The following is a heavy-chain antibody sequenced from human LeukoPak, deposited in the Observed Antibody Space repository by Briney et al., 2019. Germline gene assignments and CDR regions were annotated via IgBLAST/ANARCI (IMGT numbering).Heavy chain of an antibody. J-gene: IGHJ4*02. V-gene: IGHV3-33*01. Sequence: GGSLRLSCAASGFTFSSYGMPWVRQAPGKGLEWVAVIWYDGSNKYYADSVKGRFTISRDNSKNTLYLQMNSLRAEDTAVYYCAREPTSDYYDSSGYYKTHYFDYWGQGTLVTVSS. CDR1: GFTFSSYG. D-gene: IGHD3-22*01. CDR2: IWYDGSNK. CDR3: AREPTSDYYDSSGYYKTHYFDY.